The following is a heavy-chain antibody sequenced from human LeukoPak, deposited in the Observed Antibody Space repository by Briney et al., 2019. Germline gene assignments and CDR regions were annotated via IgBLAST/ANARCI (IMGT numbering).Heavy chain of an antibody. CDR3: ARVLYFSSGWYQDYYYYYYMDV. D-gene: IGHD6-19*01. CDR1: GGSISSYY. V-gene: IGHV4-4*07. Sequence: SSETLSLTCTVSGGSISSYYWSWIRQPAGKGLEWIGRIYTSGSTNYNPSLKSRVTMSVDTSKNQFSLKLSSVTAADTAVYYCARVLYFSSGWYQDYYYYYYMDVWGKGTRSPSP. J-gene: IGHJ6*03. CDR2: IYTSGST.